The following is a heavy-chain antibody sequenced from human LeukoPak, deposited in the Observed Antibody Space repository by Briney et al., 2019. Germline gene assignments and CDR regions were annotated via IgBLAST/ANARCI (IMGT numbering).Heavy chain of an antibody. Sequence: GASVKVSCKVSGYTLTELSMHWVRQAPGKGLEWMGGFDPENGETIYAQKFQGRVTMTEDTSTDTAYMELSSLRAEDTAVYYCAKDQWYSSSKDAFDIWGQGTMVTVSS. CDR2: FDPENGET. CDR1: GYTLTELS. V-gene: IGHV1-24*01. CDR3: AKDQWYSSSKDAFDI. J-gene: IGHJ3*02. D-gene: IGHD6-6*01.